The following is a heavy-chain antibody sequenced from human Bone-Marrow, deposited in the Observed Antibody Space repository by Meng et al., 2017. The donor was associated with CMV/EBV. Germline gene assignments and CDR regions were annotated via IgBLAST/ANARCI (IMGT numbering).Heavy chain of an antibody. CDR3: ARSLEY. V-gene: IGHV4-59*01. J-gene: IGHJ4*02. D-gene: IGHD1-1*01. CDR1: GGSISSYY. CDR2: IYYSGST. Sequence: GSLRLSCTVSGGSISSYYWSWIRQPPGKGLEWIGYIYYSGSTNYNPSLKSRVTISVDTSKNQFSLKLSSVTAADTAVYYCARSLEYWGQGTLVTVSS.